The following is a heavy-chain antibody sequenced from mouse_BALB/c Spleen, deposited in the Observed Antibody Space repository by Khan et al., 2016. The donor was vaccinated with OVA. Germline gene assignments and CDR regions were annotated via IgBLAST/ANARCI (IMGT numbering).Heavy chain of an antibody. V-gene: IGHV5-6*01. Sequence: EVELVESGGDLVKPGGSLKLSCAASGFTFSTYGMSWVRQTPDMRLEWVATISSGGHYTYYPDSVKGRFTISRDNAKNTLYLQMSSLKSEDTAIHYCTRLSYYYNSEGFAYWGQGTLVTVSA. CDR2: ISSGGHYT. J-gene: IGHJ3*01. D-gene: IGHD1-1*02. CDR3: TRLSYYYNSEGFAY. CDR1: GFTFSTYG.